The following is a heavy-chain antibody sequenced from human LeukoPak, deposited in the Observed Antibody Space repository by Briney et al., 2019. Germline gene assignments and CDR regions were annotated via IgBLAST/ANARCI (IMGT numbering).Heavy chain of an antibody. D-gene: IGHD6-19*01. CDR3: AKDQGSSGWYGSFDY. CDR2: ISSSGSTI. Sequence: GGSLRLSCAASGFTFSSYEMNWVRQAPGKGLEWVSYISSSGSTIYYADSVKGRFTISRDNAKNSLYLQMNSLRAEDTAVYYCAKDQGSSGWYGSFDYWGQGTLVTVSS. CDR1: GFTFSSYE. J-gene: IGHJ4*02. V-gene: IGHV3-48*03.